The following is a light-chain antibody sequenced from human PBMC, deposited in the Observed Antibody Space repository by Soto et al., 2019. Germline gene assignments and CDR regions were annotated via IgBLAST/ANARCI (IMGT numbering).Light chain of an antibody. CDR3: QQRSNWPIT. CDR1: QSVSSN. V-gene: IGKV3-15*01. CDR2: GAS. J-gene: IGKJ5*01. Sequence: EIVLTQSPGTLSLSPGERATLSCRASQSVSSNVVWYQQKPGQAPRLLIYGASTRASGIPGRFSGAGSGTEFTLTISSLQSEDFAVYYCQQRSNWPITFGQGTRLEI.